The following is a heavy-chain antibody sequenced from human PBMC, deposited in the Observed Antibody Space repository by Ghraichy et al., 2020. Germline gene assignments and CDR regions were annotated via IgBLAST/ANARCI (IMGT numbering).Heavy chain of an antibody. J-gene: IGHJ4*02. CDR3: ARGVRYPIVVVPAAARRYRSLYYFDY. Sequence: ASVKVSCKASGYTFTSYDINWVRQATGQGLEWMGWMNPNSGNTGYAQKFQGRVTMTRNTSISTAYMELSSLRSEDTAVYYCARGVRYPIVVVPAAARRYRSLYYFDYWGQGTLVTVSS. V-gene: IGHV1-8*01. CDR2: MNPNSGNT. D-gene: IGHD2-2*01. CDR1: GYTFTSYD.